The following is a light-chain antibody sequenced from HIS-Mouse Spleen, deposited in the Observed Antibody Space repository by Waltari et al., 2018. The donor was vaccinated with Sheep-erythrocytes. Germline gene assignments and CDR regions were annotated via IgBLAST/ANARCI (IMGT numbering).Light chain of an antibody. CDR2: AAS. V-gene: IGKV1-8*01. CDR1: QGISSY. CDR3: QQYYSYPLP. Sequence: AIRMTQSPSSLSASTGDRVTNTCRASQGISSYLAWYQQKPGKAPKLLIYAASTLQSGAPSRFSGSGSGTDSILTISCLQSEDFATYYCQQYYSYPLPFGGGTKVEIK. J-gene: IGKJ4*02.